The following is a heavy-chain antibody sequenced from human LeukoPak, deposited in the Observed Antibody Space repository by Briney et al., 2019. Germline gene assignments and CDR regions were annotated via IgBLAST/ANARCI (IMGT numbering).Heavy chain of an antibody. D-gene: IGHD2-15*01. V-gene: IGHV1-46*01. CDR3: ARDRIIQSRPRSYFQH. J-gene: IGHJ1*01. CDR2: INPSGGST. Sequence: ASVKVSCKASGYTFTSYYMHWVRQAPGQGLEWMGIINPSGGSTSYAQKFQGRVTMTRDTSTSTAYMELSSLRSEDTAVYYCARDRIIQSRPRSYFQHWGQGTLVTVSS. CDR1: GYTFTSYY.